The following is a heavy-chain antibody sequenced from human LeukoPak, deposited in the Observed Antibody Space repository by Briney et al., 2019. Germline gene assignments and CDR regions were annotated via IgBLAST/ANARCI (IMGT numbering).Heavy chain of an antibody. CDR2: IYYSGST. J-gene: IGHJ1*01. Sequence: PSETLSLTCTVSGGSISSGGYYWSWIRQHPGKGLEWIGYIYYSGSTYYNPSLKSRVTISVDTSKNQFSLKLSSVTAADTAVYYCARENRKVVTPGYFQHWGQGTLVTVSS. D-gene: IGHD4-23*01. V-gene: IGHV4-31*03. CDR3: ARENRKVVTPGYFQH. CDR1: GGSISSGGYY.